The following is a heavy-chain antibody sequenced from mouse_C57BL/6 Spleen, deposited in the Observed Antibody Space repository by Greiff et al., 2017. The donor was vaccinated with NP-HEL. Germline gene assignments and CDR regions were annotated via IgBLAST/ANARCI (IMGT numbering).Heavy chain of an antibody. V-gene: IGHV1-81*01. CDR3: ARHFITTVVATRYFDV. CDR2: IYPRSGNT. J-gene: IGHJ1*03. D-gene: IGHD1-1*01. CDR1: GYTFTSYG. Sequence: QVQLKQSGAELARPGASVKLSCKASGYTFTSYGISWVKQRTGQGLEWIGEIYPRSGNTYYNEKFKGKATLTADKSSSTAYMELRSLTSEDSAVYFCARHFITTVVATRYFDVWGTGTTVTVSS.